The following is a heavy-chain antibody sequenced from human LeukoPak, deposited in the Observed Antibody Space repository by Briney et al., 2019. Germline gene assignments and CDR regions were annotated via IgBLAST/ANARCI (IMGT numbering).Heavy chain of an antibody. V-gene: IGHV1-2*02. CDR1: GYTFTGYY. D-gene: IGHD3-10*01. CDR2: INPNSGGT. Sequence: ASVKVSCKASGYTFTGYYMHWVRQAPGQGLEWMGWINPNSGGTNYAQKFQGRVTMTRDTSISTAYMELSRLRSDDTAVYYCARARLLWFGESNYYFDYWGQGTLVTVSS. J-gene: IGHJ4*02. CDR3: ARARLLWFGESNYYFDY.